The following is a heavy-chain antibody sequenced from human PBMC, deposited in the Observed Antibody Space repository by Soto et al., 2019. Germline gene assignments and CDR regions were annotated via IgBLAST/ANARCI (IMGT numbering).Heavy chain of an antibody. CDR1: GFSFNTFA. D-gene: IGHD2-2*01. CDR3: ATRVSGLIVVEPAAMPFDY. J-gene: IGHJ4*02. CDR2: IWSDGSHK. Sequence: GGSLRLSCAASGFSFNTFAMNWVRQAPGKGLEWVSIIWSDGSHKFYADSVKGRFTIFRDNSKNTLYLEMDSLRAEDTAVYYCATRVSGLIVVEPAAMPFDYWGQGALVTVSS. V-gene: IGHV3-33*01.